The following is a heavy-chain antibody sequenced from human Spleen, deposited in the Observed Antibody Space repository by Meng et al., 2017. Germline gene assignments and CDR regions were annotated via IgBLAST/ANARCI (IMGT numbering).Heavy chain of an antibody. CDR3: AREHGIQEWLTYWYFDL. CDR2: IYYSGST. D-gene: IGHD5-18*01. CDR1: GGSISSYY. J-gene: IGHJ2*01. V-gene: IGHV4-59*12. Sequence: SETLSLTCTVSGGSISSYYWSWIRQPPGKGLEWIGYIYYSGSTNYTESLKSRVIISIDTSQNPFSLKLSSVTAADTAVYFCAREHGIQEWLTYWYFDLWGQGTLVTVSS.